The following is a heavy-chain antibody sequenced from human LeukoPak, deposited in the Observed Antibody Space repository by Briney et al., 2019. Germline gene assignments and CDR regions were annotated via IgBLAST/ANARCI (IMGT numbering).Heavy chain of an antibody. J-gene: IGHJ4*02. Sequence: SETLSLTCTVSGGSISSSSYYWGWIRQPPGKGLEWIGSIYYSGSTYYNPSLKSRVTISVDTSKNQFSLKLSSVTAADTAVYYCARLDYYDSSGYYCARSGIDYWGQGTLVTVSS. CDR3: ARLDYYDSSGYYCARSGIDY. CDR2: IYYSGST. CDR1: GGSISSSSYY. D-gene: IGHD3-22*01. V-gene: IGHV4-39*01.